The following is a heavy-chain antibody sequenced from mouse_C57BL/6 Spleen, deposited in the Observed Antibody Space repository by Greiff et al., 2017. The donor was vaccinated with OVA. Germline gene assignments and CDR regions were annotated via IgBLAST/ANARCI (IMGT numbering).Heavy chain of an antibody. CDR1: GFTFSDYG. V-gene: IGHV5-17*01. CDR2: ISSGSSTI. J-gene: IGHJ2*01. Sequence: EVKVVESGGGLVKPGGSLKLSCAASGFTFSDYGMHWVRQAPEKGLEWVAYISSGSSTIYYADTVKGRFTISRDNAENTLFLQMTGLGSEDTGMYYCASYYYGSRSFDYWGQCTTLTVSS. CDR3: ASYYYGSRSFDY. D-gene: IGHD1-1*01.